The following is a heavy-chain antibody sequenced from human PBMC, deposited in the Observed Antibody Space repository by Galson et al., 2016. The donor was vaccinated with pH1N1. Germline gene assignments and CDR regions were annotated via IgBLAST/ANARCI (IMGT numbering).Heavy chain of an antibody. J-gene: IGHJ4*02. CDR1: GFSFTDYY. CDR3: AGETINYDLWGGHYDF. V-gene: IGHV3-11*01. Sequence: SLRLSCAASGFSFTDYYMSWIRQAPGKGLEWLSYVSTSGQTIYYADSVKGRFTVSRDNAKKSVFLQMNSLTAEETAGYYCAGETINYDLWGGHYDFWGQGTQVIVSS. CDR2: VSTSGQTI. D-gene: IGHD3-3*01.